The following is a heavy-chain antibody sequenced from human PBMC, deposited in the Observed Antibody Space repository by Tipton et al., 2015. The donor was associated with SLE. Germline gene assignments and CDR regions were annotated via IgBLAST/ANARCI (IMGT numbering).Heavy chain of an antibody. CDR2: IYHSGST. V-gene: IGHV4-38-2*01. Sequence: PSLTCAVSGYSISSGYYWGWIRQPPGEGLEWIGSIYHSGSTHYNPPLKSRVTISVDTSKNQFSLKLSSVTAADTAVYYCARLEVQEMGYYYYYMDVWGKGTTVTVSS. CDR1: GYSISSGYY. D-gene: IGHD5-24*01. CDR3: ARLEVQEMGYYYYYMDV. J-gene: IGHJ6*03.